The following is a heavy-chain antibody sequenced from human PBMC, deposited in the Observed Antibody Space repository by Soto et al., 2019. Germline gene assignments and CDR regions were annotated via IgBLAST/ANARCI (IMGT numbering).Heavy chain of an antibody. J-gene: IGHJ6*02. V-gene: IGHV1-18*01. CDR3: AREGPAPYYYYGMDV. CDR1: GYSFTTYG. CDR2: ISGDNGNT. Sequence: QVQLVQSRGEVKKPGASVKVSCKTSGYSFTTYGISWVRQAPGQGLEWMGWISGDNGNTNYAQKLQGRVTMTTDTSTSTAYRELRSLRSDDTAVYYCAREGPAPYYYYGMDVWGQGSTVTVSS.